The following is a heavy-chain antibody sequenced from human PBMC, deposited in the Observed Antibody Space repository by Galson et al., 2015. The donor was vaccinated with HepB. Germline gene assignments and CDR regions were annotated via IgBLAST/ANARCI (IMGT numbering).Heavy chain of an antibody. CDR3: AKESRYSGSYSPFDH. CDR1: GFTFSSYA. D-gene: IGHD1-26*01. J-gene: IGHJ4*02. Sequence: SLRLSCAASGFTFSSYAMNWVRRAPGKGLEWVSGISGTGGSRFYADSVKGRFIISRDNSKNTLYLQMYSLGAEDTAVYYCAKESRYSGSYSPFDHWGQGALVTVSS. CDR2: ISGTGGSR. V-gene: IGHV3-23*01.